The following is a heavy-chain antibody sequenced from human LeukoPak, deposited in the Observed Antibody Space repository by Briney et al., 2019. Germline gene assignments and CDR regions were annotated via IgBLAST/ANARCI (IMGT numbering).Heavy chain of an antibody. CDR2: IYYSGGT. Sequence: SETLSLTCTVSGGSINSFDNYWSWLRQSPGKGLEWIGYIYYSGGTFDNPSLKSRLSMSVDTSKNQFSLRLKSVTAADTAVYYCARSLTSDYACGPDYWGPGTLVTVSS. CDR1: GGSINSFDNY. V-gene: IGHV4-30-4*01. CDR3: ARSLTSDYACGPDY. D-gene: IGHD5-12*01. J-gene: IGHJ4*02.